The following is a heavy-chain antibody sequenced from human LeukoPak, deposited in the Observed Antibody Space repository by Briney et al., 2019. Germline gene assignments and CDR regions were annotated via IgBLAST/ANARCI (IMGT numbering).Heavy chain of an antibody. Sequence: ASVKVSCKASGYTFPSYGISWVRQAPGQGLEWMGWISAYNGQTIYAQKLQGRVTTTTDTSTSTAYMELRSLTSDDTAVYYCARDFTPYCSSTSCSWFDPWGQGTLVTVSS. CDR3: ARDFTPYCSSTSCSWFDP. J-gene: IGHJ5*02. D-gene: IGHD2-2*01. CDR1: GYTFPSYG. V-gene: IGHV1-18*01. CDR2: ISAYNGQT.